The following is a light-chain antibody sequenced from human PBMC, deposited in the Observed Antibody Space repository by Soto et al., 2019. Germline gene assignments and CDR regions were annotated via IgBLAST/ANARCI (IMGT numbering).Light chain of an antibody. Sequence: DIQMTQSPSSLSASVGDRVTISCRASQSISTSLNWYQQEPGKAPKLLIFAASSLQSGVPSRFSGSGSGTDFTLSIRNLQPQDFATYYCQQSSTTRWTFGQGTKVDIK. V-gene: IGKV1-39*01. CDR3: QQSSTTRWT. CDR1: QSISTS. CDR2: AAS. J-gene: IGKJ1*01.